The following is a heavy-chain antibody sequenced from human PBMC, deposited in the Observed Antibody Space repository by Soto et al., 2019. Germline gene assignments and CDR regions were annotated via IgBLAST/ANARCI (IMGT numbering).Heavy chain of an antibody. CDR1: GGSISSSSYY. CDR3: ARHPLAARRFKATSGMDV. J-gene: IGHJ6*04. D-gene: IGHD6-6*01. Sequence: SETLSLTCTVSGGSISSSSYYWGWIRQPPGKGLEWIGSIYYSGSTYYNPSLKSRVTISVDTSKNQFSRKLSSVTAADTAVYYCARHPLAARRFKATSGMDVWGKGTTVTVSS. CDR2: IYYSGST. V-gene: IGHV4-39*01.